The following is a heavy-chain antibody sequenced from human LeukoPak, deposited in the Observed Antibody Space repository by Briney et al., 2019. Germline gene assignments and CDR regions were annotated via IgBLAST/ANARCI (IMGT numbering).Heavy chain of an antibody. V-gene: IGHV1-69*06. J-gene: IGHJ3*02. CDR2: IIPIFGTA. D-gene: IGHD6-13*01. Sequence: SVKVSCKASGGTFSSYAISWVRQAPGQGLEWMGGIIPIFGTANYAQKFQGRVTITADKSTSTAYMELSSLRSEDTAVYYCARDLPYSSSRHDAFDIWGQGTMVTVSS. CDR3: ARDLPYSSSRHDAFDI. CDR1: GGTFSSYA.